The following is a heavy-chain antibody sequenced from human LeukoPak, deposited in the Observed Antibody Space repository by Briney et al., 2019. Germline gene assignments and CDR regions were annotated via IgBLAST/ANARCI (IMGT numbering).Heavy chain of an antibody. CDR3: ARHVFYSADYSRSYSSSAGFDY. CDR1: GYSFTSYW. Sequence: GESLKISCKGSGYSFTSYWIGWVRQMPGKGLKWMGIIYPGDSDTRYSPSFQGQVTISADKSISTAYLQWSSLKASDTAMYYCARHVFYSADYSRSYSSSAGFDYWGQGTLVTVSS. D-gene: IGHD6-6*01. J-gene: IGHJ4*02. V-gene: IGHV5-51*01. CDR2: IYPGDSDT.